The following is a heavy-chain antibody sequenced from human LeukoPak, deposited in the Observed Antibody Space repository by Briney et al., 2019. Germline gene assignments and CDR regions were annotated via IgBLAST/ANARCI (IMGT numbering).Heavy chain of an antibody. Sequence: KTSETLSLTCTVSGGSISSGSYYWSWIRQPAGKGLEWIGRIYTSGSTNYNPSLKSRVTISVDTSKNQFSLKLSSVTAADTAVYYCARGNDSSGYYRDAFDIWGQGTMVTVSS. D-gene: IGHD3-22*01. V-gene: IGHV4-61*02. CDR1: GGSISSGSYY. J-gene: IGHJ3*02. CDR2: IYTSGST. CDR3: ARGNDSSGYYRDAFDI.